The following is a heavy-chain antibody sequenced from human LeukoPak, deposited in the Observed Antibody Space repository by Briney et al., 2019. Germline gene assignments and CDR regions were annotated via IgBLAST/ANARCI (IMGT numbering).Heavy chain of an antibody. CDR2: IYYSEST. CDR3: ARVYNKRGLASYYYYCDV. CDR1: GGSISSYY. Sequence: SETLSLTCTVSGGSISSYYWSWIRQPPGKRLEWIGYIYYSESTNYNPSLKSRFTISLDTSKSQFSLKLRSVTAADTAVYYCARVYNKRGLASYYYYCDVWGKGTTVTVSS. V-gene: IGHV4-59*01. D-gene: IGHD1-14*01. J-gene: IGHJ6*03.